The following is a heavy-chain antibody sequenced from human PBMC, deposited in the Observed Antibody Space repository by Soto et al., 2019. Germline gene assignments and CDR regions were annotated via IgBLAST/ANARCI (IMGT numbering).Heavy chain of an antibody. CDR2: IKSKTDGGTT. D-gene: IGHD2-21*01. Sequence: GGSLRLSCAASGFTFSNAWMSWVRQAPGKGLEWVGRIKSKTDGGTTDYAAHVKGSITISRDNTKNTLYLQMNTLKNEDTAVYYCTTTLGWPFALKSPVIYRHGMDVWGQGTSVTVSS. CDR3: TTTLGWPFALKSPVIYRHGMDV. CDR1: GFTFSNAW. J-gene: IGHJ6*02. V-gene: IGHV3-15*01.